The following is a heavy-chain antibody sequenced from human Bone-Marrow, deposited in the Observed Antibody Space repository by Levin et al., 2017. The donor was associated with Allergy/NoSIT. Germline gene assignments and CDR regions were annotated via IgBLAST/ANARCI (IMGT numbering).Heavy chain of an antibody. CDR1: GFTVSSNY. J-gene: IGHJ4*02. V-gene: IGHV3-66*02. CDR2: IYSSGNT. Sequence: GESLKISCAASGFTVSSNYMTWVRQAPGKGLECVSLIYSSGNTYYPDSVKGRFTISRDSSKNTLYLQMNSLTAEDTAVYYCARRHYYGSDWGQGTLVTVYS. CDR3: ARRHYYGSD. D-gene: IGHD3-10*01.